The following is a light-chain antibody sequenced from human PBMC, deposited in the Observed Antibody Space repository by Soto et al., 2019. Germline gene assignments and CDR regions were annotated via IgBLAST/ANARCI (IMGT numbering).Light chain of an antibody. J-gene: IGKJ2*03. CDR2: GAS. V-gene: IGKV3-20*01. Sequence: EIVLTQSPGTLSLSPGEGATLSCRASQSVSSTYLAWYQHKPGQAPRLLIYGASNRPTGIPDRFSGSGSGTDFTLTISRLEPEAFAVYYCQQFGSSPRYSFGPGTKLEIK. CDR1: QSVSSTY. CDR3: QQFGSSPRYS.